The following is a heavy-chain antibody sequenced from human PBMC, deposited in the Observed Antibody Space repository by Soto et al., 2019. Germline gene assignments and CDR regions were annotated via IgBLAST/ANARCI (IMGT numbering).Heavy chain of an antibody. J-gene: IGHJ4*02. CDR2: ISRSGNST. CDR1: GFSFSSYA. D-gene: IGHD3-9*01. CDR3: AKDAKILDWLPTSYYYDF. V-gene: IGHV3-23*01. Sequence: EVQVLESGGDLAQPGGSLRLSCAASGFSFSSYAMSWVRQSPGKGLEWVSSISRSGNSTYSADSVRGRFTISRDNSKNPLYLQMYSLRGEDTAVYYCAKDAKILDWLPTSYYYDFWGRGALVTVSS.